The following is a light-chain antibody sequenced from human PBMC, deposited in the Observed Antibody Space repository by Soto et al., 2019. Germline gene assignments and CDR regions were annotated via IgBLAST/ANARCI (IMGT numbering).Light chain of an antibody. CDR2: KAS. V-gene: IGKV1-5*03. CDR3: QHYNSYSEA. Sequence: DIQMTQSPSTLSGSVGDRVTITCRASQTISGGLAWYQQKPGKAPNLLIYKASTLKSVVPSRFSGSGSGTEFTLTISSLQPDDFATYYCQHYNSYSEAFGQGTKVDIK. CDR1: QTISGG. J-gene: IGKJ1*01.